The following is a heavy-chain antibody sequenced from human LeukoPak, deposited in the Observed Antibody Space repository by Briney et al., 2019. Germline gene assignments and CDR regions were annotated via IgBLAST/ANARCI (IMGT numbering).Heavy chain of an antibody. J-gene: IGHJ2*01. V-gene: IGHV4-34*01. CDR3: ARGRGSWYFDL. D-gene: IGHD3-10*01. CDR2: INHSGST. Sequence: SSETLSLTCAVYGGSFSGYYWSWIRQPPGKGLEWIGEINHSGSTNYNPSLKSRVTISVDTSKNQFSLKLSSVTAADTAMYYCARGRGSWYFDLWGRGTLVTVSS. CDR1: GGSFSGYY.